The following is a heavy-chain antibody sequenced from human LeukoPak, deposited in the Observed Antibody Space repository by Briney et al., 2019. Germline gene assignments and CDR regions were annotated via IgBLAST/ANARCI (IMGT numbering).Heavy chain of an antibody. Sequence: GGSLRLSCAASGFTFSSYGMYWVRQAPGKGLEWEAVISFDGSNKYYADSVKGRFTISRDNSKNTLYLQMNSLRAEDTAVYYCAKDRQYHGSGSLFDYWGQGTLVTVSS. J-gene: IGHJ4*02. CDR3: AKDRQYHGSGSLFDY. CDR2: ISFDGSNK. D-gene: IGHD3-10*01. CDR1: GFTFSSYG. V-gene: IGHV3-30*18.